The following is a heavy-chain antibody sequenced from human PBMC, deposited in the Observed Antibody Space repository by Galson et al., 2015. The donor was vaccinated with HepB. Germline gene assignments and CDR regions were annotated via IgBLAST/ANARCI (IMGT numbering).Heavy chain of an antibody. CDR1: GFTFSDYY. Sequence: SLRLSCAASGFTFSDYYMSWIRQAPGKGLEWVSYISSSSSYTNYADSVKGRFTISRDNAKNSLYLQMNSLRAEDTAVYYCARVRGAVADLYDAFDIWGQGTMVTVSS. J-gene: IGHJ3*02. V-gene: IGHV3-11*05. CDR3: ARVRGAVADLYDAFDI. D-gene: IGHD6-19*01. CDR2: ISSSSSYT.